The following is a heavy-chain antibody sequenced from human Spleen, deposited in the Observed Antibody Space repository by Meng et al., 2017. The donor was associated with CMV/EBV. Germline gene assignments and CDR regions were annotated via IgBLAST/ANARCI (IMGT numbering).Heavy chain of an antibody. V-gene: IGHV3-66*02. Sequence: GGSLRLSCAASGITVSRSYINWVRQGPGKGLEWVSAIYAGGKTYYADSVKGRFTISRDTSQNIVYLQINSLRPDDTAVYYCARDLPSQGVTYFFDSWGQGTLVTVSS. J-gene: IGHJ4*02. CDR3: ARDLPSQGVTYFFDS. CDR2: IYAGGKT. CDR1: GITVSRSY. D-gene: IGHD5/OR15-5a*01.